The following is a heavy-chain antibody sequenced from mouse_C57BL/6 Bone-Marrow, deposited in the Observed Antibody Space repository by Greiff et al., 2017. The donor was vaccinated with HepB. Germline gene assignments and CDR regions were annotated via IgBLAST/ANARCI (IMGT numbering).Heavy chain of an antibody. CDR1: GYTFTSYW. Sequence: QVQLQQSGAELVRPGSSVKLSCKASGYTFTSYWMHWVKQRPIQGLEWIGNIDPSDSETHYNQKFKDKATLTVDKSSSTAYMQLSSLTSEDSAVYYCASDSSGYSQFAYWGQGTLVTVSA. J-gene: IGHJ3*01. D-gene: IGHD3-2*02. CDR2: IDPSDSET. V-gene: IGHV1-52*01. CDR3: ASDSSGYSQFAY.